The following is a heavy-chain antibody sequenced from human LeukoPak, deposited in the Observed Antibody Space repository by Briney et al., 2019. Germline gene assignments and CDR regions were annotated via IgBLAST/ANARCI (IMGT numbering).Heavy chain of an antibody. J-gene: IGHJ4*02. V-gene: IGHV3-72*01. D-gene: IGHD4-17*01. CDR1: GFTFSDHY. CDR3: ARARDGDYCFDY. Sequence: PGGSLRLSCAASGFTFSDHYMDWVRQAPGKGLEWVGRIRKKASSYSTEYAASVKGRFTISRDDSKNSLYLQMNSLKTEDTAVYYCARARDGDYCFDYWGQGTLVAVSS. CDR2: IRKKASSYST.